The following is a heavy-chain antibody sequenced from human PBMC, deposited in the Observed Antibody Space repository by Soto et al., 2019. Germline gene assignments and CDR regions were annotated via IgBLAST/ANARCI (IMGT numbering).Heavy chain of an antibody. J-gene: IGHJ4*02. CDR3: AKDPLYYYDSSGYYSYFDY. V-gene: IGHV3-23*01. CDR2: ISGSGGST. CDR1: GFTFSSYA. Sequence: SLSLSCAASGFTFSSYAMSWVRQAPGKGLEWVSAISGSGGSTYYADSVKGRFTISRDNSKNTLYLQMNSLRAEDTAVYYCAKDPLYYYDSSGYYSYFDYWGQGTLVTVSS. D-gene: IGHD3-22*01.